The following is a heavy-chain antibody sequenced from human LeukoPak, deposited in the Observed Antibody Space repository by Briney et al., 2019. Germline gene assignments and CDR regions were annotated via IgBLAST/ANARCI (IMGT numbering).Heavy chain of an antibody. D-gene: IGHD2-15*01. CDR3: ARGSIVVVVAATRTPPEINYYMDV. CDR1: GVSFSGYY. CDR2: INHSGST. Sequence: SETLSLTCAVYGVSFSGYYWSWIRQPPGKGLEWIGEINHSGSTNYNPSLKSRVTISVDTSKNQFSLKLSSVTAADTAVYYCARGSIVVVVAATRTPPEINYYMDVWGKGTTVTVSS. V-gene: IGHV4-34*01. J-gene: IGHJ6*03.